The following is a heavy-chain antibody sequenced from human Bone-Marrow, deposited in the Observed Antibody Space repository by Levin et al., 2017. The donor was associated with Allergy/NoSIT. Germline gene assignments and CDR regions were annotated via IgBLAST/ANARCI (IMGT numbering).Heavy chain of an antibody. CDR2: VYPSDSDT. J-gene: IGHJ3*01. CDR1: GFWFASHC. V-gene: IGHV5-51*01. D-gene: IGHD5-12*01. CDR3: ARRYGFSGYDWAFDL. Sequence: GESLKISCKGSGFWFASHCIGWVRQMPGRGLEWMGIVYPSDSDTRYSPSFQGQVTMSADKSISTVYLHWNTLKASDTATYYCARRYGFSGYDWAFDLWGQGTVVTVSS.